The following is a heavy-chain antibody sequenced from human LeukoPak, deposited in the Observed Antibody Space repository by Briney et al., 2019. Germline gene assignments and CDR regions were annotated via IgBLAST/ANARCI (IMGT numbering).Heavy chain of an antibody. CDR1: GYTFTSYY. V-gene: IGHV1-46*01. CDR3: ARATQYCGGDCYFDD. D-gene: IGHD2-21*02. J-gene: IGHJ4*02. Sequence: ASVKVSCKASGYTFTSYYMHWVRQAPGQGLEWMGIINPSGGSTSYAQKFQGRATMTRDMSTSTVYMELSSLRSEDTAVYYCARATQYCGGDCYFDDWGQGTLVTVSS. CDR2: INPSGGST.